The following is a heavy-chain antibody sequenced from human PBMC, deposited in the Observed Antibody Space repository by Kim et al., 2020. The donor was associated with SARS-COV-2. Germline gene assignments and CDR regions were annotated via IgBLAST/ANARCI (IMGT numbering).Heavy chain of an antibody. CDR3: ARVGYSSGSDAFDI. D-gene: IGHD6-19*01. CDR1: GGSISSSSYY. J-gene: IGHJ3*02. Sequence: SETLSLTCTVSGGSISSSSYYWGWIRQPPGKGLEWIGSIYYSGSTYDNPSLKSRVTISVDTSKNQFPLKLSSVTAAGTAVYYCARVGYSSGSDAFDIWGQGTMVTVSS. V-gene: IGHV4-39*06. CDR2: IYYSGST.